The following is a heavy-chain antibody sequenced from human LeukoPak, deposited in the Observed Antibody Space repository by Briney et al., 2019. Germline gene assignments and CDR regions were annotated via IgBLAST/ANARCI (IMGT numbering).Heavy chain of an antibody. V-gene: IGHV3-30*04. J-gene: IGHJ3*02. D-gene: IGHD2-15*01. CDR2: ISYDSRNK. CDR3: AREKGYCSGGSCPDAFDI. Sequence: PGRSLRLSCAASGFNFSNYAIHWVRQAPGKGLEWVAVISYDSRNKLYADSVKGRFTISRDNSKNTLYLQMNSLRVEDTAVYYCAREKGYCSGGSCPDAFDIWGQGTMVTVSS. CDR1: GFNFSNYA.